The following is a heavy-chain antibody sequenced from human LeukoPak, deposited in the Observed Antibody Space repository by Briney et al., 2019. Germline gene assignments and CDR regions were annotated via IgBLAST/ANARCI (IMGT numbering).Heavy chain of an antibody. J-gene: IGHJ4*02. CDR2: IWYDGSNK. V-gene: IGHV3-33*08. D-gene: IGHD4-11*01. CDR1: GFMFSKTG. Sequence: QSGGSLRLSCAASGFMFSKTGVHWVRQAPGKGLEWVAVIWYDGSNKYYADSVKGRFTISRDNSKNTLYLQMNSLRAEDTAVYYCARDHDYSNYYFDYWGQGTLVTVSS. CDR3: ARDHDYSNYYFDY.